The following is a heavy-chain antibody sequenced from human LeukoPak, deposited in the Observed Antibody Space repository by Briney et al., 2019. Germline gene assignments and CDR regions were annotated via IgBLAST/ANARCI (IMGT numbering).Heavy chain of an antibody. Sequence: GASVRVSCKASGYTFTSYDINWVRQATGQGLEWMGWMNPNSGNTGYAQKFQGRVTMTRDTSTSTAYMELSSLRSEDTAVYYCVREGVRYFDYWGQGTLVTVSS. CDR2: MNPNSGNT. CDR1: GYTFTSYD. D-gene: IGHD3-10*01. V-gene: IGHV1-8*01. J-gene: IGHJ4*02. CDR3: VREGVRYFDY.